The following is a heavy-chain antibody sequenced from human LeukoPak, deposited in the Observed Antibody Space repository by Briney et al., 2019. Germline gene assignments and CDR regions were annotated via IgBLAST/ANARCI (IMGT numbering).Heavy chain of an antibody. Sequence: GGALRLSCAASGFRFSSYAMSWVRQAPGGGLVWVSTISGSSGTTYNADSVKGRFTFSRDNSKNTLYLQMNSLRAEDTAVYYRNGGELGSSTGRDYWGQGTLVTVSS. D-gene: IGHD1-26*01. CDR3: NGGELGSSTGRDY. CDR1: GFRFSSYA. J-gene: IGHJ4*02. CDR2: ISGSSGTT. V-gene: IGHV3-23*01.